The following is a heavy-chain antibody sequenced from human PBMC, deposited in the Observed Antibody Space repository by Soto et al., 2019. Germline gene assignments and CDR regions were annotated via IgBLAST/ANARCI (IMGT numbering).Heavy chain of an antibody. CDR3: AGTTSHQWYYMDV. V-gene: IGHV4-34*01. D-gene: IGHD1-7*01. CDR1: GVSFSGYY. CDR2: INHSGST. Sequence: PSETLSLTCAVYGVSFSGYYWSWIRQPPGKGLEWIGEINHSGSTNYNPSLKSRVTISVDTSKNQFSLKLSSVTAADTAVYYCAGTTSHQWYYMDVWGKGTTVTVSS. J-gene: IGHJ6*03.